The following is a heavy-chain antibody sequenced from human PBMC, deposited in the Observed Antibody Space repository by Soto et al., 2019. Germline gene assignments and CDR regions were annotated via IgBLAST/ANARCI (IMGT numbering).Heavy chain of an antibody. CDR2: IYYGGST. CDR3: ARVRSSSWYFNY. J-gene: IGHJ4*02. Sequence: PSETLSLTCTVSGCSISSGCFYLGWIRQHPGKGLEWIGYIYYGGSTYYNPSLKSRVTISVDTSKNQFSLKLSSVTAADTAVYYCARVRSSSWYFNYWGQGTLVTVSS. D-gene: IGHD6-13*01. V-gene: IGHV4-31*03. CDR1: GCSISSGCFY.